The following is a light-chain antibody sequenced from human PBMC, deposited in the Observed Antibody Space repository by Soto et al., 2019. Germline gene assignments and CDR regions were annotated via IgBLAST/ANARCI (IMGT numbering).Light chain of an antibody. Sequence: GDRFTITCRASHSINRRLAWYQQKPVKAPKLLIYDAFSLESGVPSRFSGSGSGTEFTLTISSLQPDDFATYYCQQYNHYSGLTFGGGTKVDIK. J-gene: IGKJ4*01. CDR2: DAF. V-gene: IGKV1-5*01. CDR1: HSINRR. CDR3: QQYNHYSGLT.